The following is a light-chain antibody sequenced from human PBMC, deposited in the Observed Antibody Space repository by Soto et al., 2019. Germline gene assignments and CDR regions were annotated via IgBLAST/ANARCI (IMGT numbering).Light chain of an antibody. V-gene: IGKV1-33*01. CDR2: DTS. CDR3: QQYDNLPLT. J-gene: IGKJ4*01. Sequence: IRLTLSPGSLSASSGEAVTITCRASTDITNYLNWYQQKPGKAPKLLIYDTSNLATGVPSRFSGSGSGTDFTFTISSLQPEDIATYYCQQYDNLPLTFGGGTKVDIK. CDR1: TDITNY.